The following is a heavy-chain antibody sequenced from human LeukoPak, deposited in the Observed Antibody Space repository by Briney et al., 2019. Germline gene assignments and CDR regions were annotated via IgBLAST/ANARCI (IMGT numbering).Heavy chain of an antibody. D-gene: IGHD5-18*01. Sequence: SETLSLTCTVSGGSISSSSYYWGWTRQPPGKGLEWIGSIYYSGSTYYNPSLKSRVTISVDTSKNQFSLKLSSVTAADTAVYYCASLWIKKYYFGYWGQGALVTVSS. J-gene: IGHJ4*02. CDR1: GGSISSSSYY. CDR2: IYYSGST. CDR3: ASLWIKKYYFGY. V-gene: IGHV4-39*01.